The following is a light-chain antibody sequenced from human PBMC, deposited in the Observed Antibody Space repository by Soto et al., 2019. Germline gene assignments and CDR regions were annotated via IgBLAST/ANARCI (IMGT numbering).Light chain of an antibody. J-gene: IGLJ1*01. CDR2: DII. Sequence: QSALTQPASVSGSPGQSITISCTGTSSDVGAYIFVSWYQQHPGKAPKLMIYDIINRPSGVSSRFSGSTSGNAASLTISGLQADDEADYFCCSSAPESTYVFGTGTKLTVL. CDR1: SSDVGAYIF. V-gene: IGLV2-14*03. CDR3: CSSAPESTYV.